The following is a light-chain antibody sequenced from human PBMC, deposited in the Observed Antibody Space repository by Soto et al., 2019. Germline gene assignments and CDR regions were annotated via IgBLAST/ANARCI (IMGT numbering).Light chain of an antibody. V-gene: IGLV2-8*01. CDR1: SSDVGAYNY. CDR3: TSYGGSNNLI. CDR2: DVN. J-gene: IGLJ2*01. Sequence: QSALTQPPSASGSPGQSVTISCTGTSSDVGAYNYVSWYQQHPGKAPKVLIYDVNQRPSGVPDRFSGSKSGNTASLTVSGLQAEDEADYYCTSYGGSNNLIFGGGTKVTVL.